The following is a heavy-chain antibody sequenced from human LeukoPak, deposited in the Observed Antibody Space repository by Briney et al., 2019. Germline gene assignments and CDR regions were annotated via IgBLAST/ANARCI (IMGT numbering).Heavy chain of an antibody. CDR2: ISWNSGSI. D-gene: IGHD6-19*01. Sequence: GRSLRLSCAASGFTFDDYAMHWVRQAPGKGLEWVSGISWNSGSIGYADSVKGRFTISRDNAKNSLYLQMNSLRAEDTALYYCAKDINPGIAVAGPQGDYWGQGTLVTVSS. V-gene: IGHV3-9*01. CDR1: GFTFDDYA. J-gene: IGHJ4*02. CDR3: AKDINPGIAVAGPQGDY.